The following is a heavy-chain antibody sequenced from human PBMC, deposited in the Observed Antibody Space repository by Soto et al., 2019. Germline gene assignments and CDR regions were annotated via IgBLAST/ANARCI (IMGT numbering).Heavy chain of an antibody. D-gene: IGHD5-12*01. CDR1: GYTFTSYY. J-gene: IGHJ6*02. Sequence: GASVKVSCKASGYTFTSYYMHWVRQAPGQGLEWMGIINPSGGSTSYAQKFQGRVTMTRDTSTSTVYMELSSLRSEDTAVYYCARDAPFFFYNYDYYYYGMYFWGQGSKVPVSS. CDR2: INPSGGST. CDR3: ARDAPFFFYNYDYYYYGMYF. V-gene: IGHV1-46*01.